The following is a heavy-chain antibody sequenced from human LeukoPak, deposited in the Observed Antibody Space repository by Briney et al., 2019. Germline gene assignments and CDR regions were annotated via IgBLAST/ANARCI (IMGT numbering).Heavy chain of an antibody. CDR1: GFTPSDYY. D-gene: IGHD2-8*01. V-gene: IGHV3-11*01. Sequence: GGCLRLSCPLSGFTPSDYYMSWIRPADGKGMELVSYISSSGSTIYYTDSVKRRLTISRDNAKNALYLQINSLRAEHTAVYYCARQWQFVDYWGERTLVTVSS. CDR3: ARQWQFVDY. CDR2: ISSSGSTI. J-gene: IGHJ4*02.